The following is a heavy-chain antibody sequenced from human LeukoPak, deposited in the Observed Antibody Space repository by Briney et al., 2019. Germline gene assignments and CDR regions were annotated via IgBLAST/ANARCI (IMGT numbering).Heavy chain of an antibody. D-gene: IGHD3-10*01. J-gene: IGHJ4*02. Sequence: GASVKVSCKASGGTFSSYAISWVRQAPGQGLEWMGGIIPIFGTANYAQKFQGRVTITADESTSTAYMELSSLRSEDTAVYYCARGGYYYGSGSYSHFDYWGQGTLVTVSS. CDR3: ARGGYYYGSGSYSHFDY. V-gene: IGHV1-69*13. CDR1: GGTFSSYA. CDR2: IIPIFGTA.